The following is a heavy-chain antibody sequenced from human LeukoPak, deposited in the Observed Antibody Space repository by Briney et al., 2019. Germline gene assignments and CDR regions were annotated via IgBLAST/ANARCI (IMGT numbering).Heavy chain of an antibody. CDR3: AKGVRSGTYYNCFDS. D-gene: IGHD1-26*01. CDR2: ISGDGKTT. CDR1: GFNVDDYA. J-gene: IGHJ5*01. Sequence: PGGSLRLSYVASGFNVDDYALHWVRQAPGKGLEWISLISGDGKTTHYANSVKGRFTISRDNSENSLYLRMSSLRSEDTALYYCAKGVRSGTYYNCFDSWGQGTLVTVSS. V-gene: IGHV3-43*02.